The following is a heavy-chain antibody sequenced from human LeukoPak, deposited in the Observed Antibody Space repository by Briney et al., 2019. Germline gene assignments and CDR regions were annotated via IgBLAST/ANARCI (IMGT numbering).Heavy chain of an antibody. Sequence: GESLRLSCAASGFTFTTYWMSWVRQAPGKGLEWVSAISGSGGSTYYADSVKGRFTISRDNSKNTLYLQMNSLRAEDTAVYYCAKADYDYVSYYMDVWGKGTTVTISS. D-gene: IGHD3-16*01. J-gene: IGHJ6*03. CDR3: AKADYDYVSYYMDV. V-gene: IGHV3-23*01. CDR1: GFTFTTYW. CDR2: ISGSGGST.